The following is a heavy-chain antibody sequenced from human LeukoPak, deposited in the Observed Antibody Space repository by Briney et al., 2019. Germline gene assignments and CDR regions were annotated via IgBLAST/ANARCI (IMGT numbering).Heavy chain of an antibody. Sequence: GGSLRLSCAASGFTFSSYAMSWVRQAPGRGLEWVSAISGSGGSTYYADSVKGRFTISRDNSKNTLYLQMNSLRAEDTAVYYCAKDWELLPINWFDPWGQGTLVTVSS. CDR2: ISGSGGST. D-gene: IGHD1-26*01. J-gene: IGHJ5*02. CDR3: AKDWELLPINWFDP. CDR1: GFTFSSYA. V-gene: IGHV3-23*01.